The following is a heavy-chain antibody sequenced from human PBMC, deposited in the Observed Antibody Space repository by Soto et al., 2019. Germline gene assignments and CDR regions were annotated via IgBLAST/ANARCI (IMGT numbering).Heavy chain of an antibody. CDR1: GGTFSSYA. CDR3: ARETVVPAAIGWFDP. Sequence: ASVKVSCKASGGTFSSYAISWVRQAPGQGLEWMGGIIPIFGTANYAQKFQGRVTITADESTSTAYMELSSLRSEDTAVYYCARETVVPAAIGWFDPWGQGTLVTVSS. V-gene: IGHV1-69*13. D-gene: IGHD2-2*01. J-gene: IGHJ5*02. CDR2: IIPIFGTA.